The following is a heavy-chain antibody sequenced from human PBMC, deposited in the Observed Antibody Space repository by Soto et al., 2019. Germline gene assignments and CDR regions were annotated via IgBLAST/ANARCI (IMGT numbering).Heavy chain of an antibody. Sequence: QVQLQESGPGLVKPSETLSLTCTVSGGSISGYYWSWIRQPPGKGLEWIGYISYSGSTNYNPSLKSRLPISLRTSKYQFSMKLSSVTAADTAVYYCARGWGAAFDYWGQGTLVTVSS. J-gene: IGHJ4*02. V-gene: IGHV4-59*01. CDR3: ARGWGAAFDY. CDR1: GGSISGYY. D-gene: IGHD3-16*01. CDR2: ISYSGST.